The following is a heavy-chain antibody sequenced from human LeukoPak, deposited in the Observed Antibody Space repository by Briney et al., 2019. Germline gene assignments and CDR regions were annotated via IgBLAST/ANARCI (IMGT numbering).Heavy chain of an antibody. D-gene: IGHD2-2*01. J-gene: IGHJ4*02. CDR1: GYTFTSYY. V-gene: IGHV1-46*01. CDR3: ARATVVVPAAMPFDY. Sequence: ASVKVSCKASGYTFTSYYMHWVRQAPGQGLEWMGIINPSGGSTSYAQKFQGRVTMTRDTSTSTVYMELSSLRSEDTAVYYCARATVVVPAAMPFDYWGQGTLVTVSS. CDR2: INPSGGST.